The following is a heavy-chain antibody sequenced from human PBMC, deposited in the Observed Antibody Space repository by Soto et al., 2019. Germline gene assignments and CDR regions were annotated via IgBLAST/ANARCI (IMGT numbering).Heavy chain of an antibody. Sequence: PSETLSLTCTVSGGSISSGGYYWSWIRQHPGKGLEWIGYIYYSGSTYYNPSLKSRVTISVDTSKNQFSLKLSSVTAADTAVYYCARATYYDILTGPSGSGMDVWGQGTTVTVSS. D-gene: IGHD3-9*01. CDR2: IYYSGST. J-gene: IGHJ6*02. V-gene: IGHV4-31*03. CDR1: GGSISSGGYY. CDR3: ARATYYDILTGPSGSGMDV.